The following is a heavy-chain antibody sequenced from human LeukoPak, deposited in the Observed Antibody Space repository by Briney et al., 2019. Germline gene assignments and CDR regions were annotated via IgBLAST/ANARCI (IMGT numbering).Heavy chain of an antibody. CDR1: GFTFSSYS. D-gene: IGHD2-2*01. V-gene: IGHV3-20*04. CDR3: ARGPVGGGYCSSTSCYYYYYYYMDV. J-gene: IGHJ6*03. Sequence: PGGSLRLSCAASGFTFSSYSMNWVRQAPGKGLEWVSGINWNGGSTGYADSVKGRFTISRDNAKNSLYLQMNSLRAEDTALYYCARGPVGGGYCSSTSCYYYYYYYMDVWGKGTTVTVSS. CDR2: INWNGGST.